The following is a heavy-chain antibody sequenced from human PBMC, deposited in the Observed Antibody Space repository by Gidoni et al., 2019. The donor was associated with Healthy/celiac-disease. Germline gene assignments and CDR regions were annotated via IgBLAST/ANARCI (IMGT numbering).Heavy chain of an antibody. D-gene: IGHD3-3*01. CDR2: SSDSGST. CDR1: GGSISSDY. Sequence: QVTLQEPGPGLVTPSATRSLPRTASGGSISSDYWSWIRRPPGKGLEWIGYSSDSGSTNYNPSLKSRVTISVDTSNNQFSLKLSSVTAADTAVYYCARGDRTYYDFWSGYYPFDYWGQGTLVTVSS. V-gene: IGHV4-59*01. J-gene: IGHJ4*02. CDR3: ARGDRTYYDFWSGYYPFDY.